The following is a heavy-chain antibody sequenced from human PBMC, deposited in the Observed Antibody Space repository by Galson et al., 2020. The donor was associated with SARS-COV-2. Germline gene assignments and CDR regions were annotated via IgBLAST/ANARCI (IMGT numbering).Heavy chain of an antibody. V-gene: IGHV4-39*07. CDR3: ARDVWERGQFDY. Sequence: SETLSLTCAVSGGSISSSTYYCGWIRQPPGKGLEWIGTIFYTGSTYYNPSLDIQVSISVDTSKNQFSLNLRSVTAADTAAYYCARDVWERGQFDYWGQGTLVTVSS. CDR1: GGSISSSTYY. CDR2: IFYTGST. J-gene: IGHJ4*02. D-gene: IGHD1-26*01.